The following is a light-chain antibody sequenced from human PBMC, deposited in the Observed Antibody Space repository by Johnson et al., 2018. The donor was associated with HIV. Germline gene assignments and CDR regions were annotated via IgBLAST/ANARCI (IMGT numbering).Light chain of an antibody. CDR3: ETWDSSLSGV. Sequence: QSVLTQPPSVSAAPGQKVTISCFGSDSNIGNNYVSWYQQLPGTAPKLLIYDNDKRPSGIPDRFSGSKSGTSATLGITGLQTGDEADYYCETWDSSLSGVFGTGTKFTVL. CDR1: DSNIGNNY. J-gene: IGLJ1*01. CDR2: DND. V-gene: IGLV1-51*01.